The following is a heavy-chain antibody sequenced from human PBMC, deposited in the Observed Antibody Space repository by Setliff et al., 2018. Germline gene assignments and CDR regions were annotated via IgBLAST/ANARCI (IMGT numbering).Heavy chain of an antibody. D-gene: IGHD2-2*01. CDR2: INHSGST. J-gene: IGHJ5*02. CDR3: ARGIGGYCSSTSCSNESWP. CDR1: GGSFSGYY. V-gene: IGHV4-34*01. Sequence: KTSETLSLTCAVYGGSFSGYYWSWIRQPPGKGLEWIGEINHSGSTNYNPPLKSRVTISVDTSKNQFSLKLTSVTAADTAVYYCARGIGGYCSSTSCSNESWPWGQGALVTVSS.